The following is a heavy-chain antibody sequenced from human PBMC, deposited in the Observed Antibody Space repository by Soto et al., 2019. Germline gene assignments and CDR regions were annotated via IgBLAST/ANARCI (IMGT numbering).Heavy chain of an antibody. CDR1: GYTFTSYD. Sequence: ASVKVSCKASGYTFTSYDINWVRQATGQGLEWMGWMKPNSENTGYAQKFQGRVTMTRNTSISTVYMELNSLRAEDTAVYYCAKDNCSGGSCYYFDYWGQGTLVTVSS. J-gene: IGHJ4*02. CDR3: AKDNCSGGSCYYFDY. CDR2: MKPNSENT. V-gene: IGHV1-8*01. D-gene: IGHD2-15*01.